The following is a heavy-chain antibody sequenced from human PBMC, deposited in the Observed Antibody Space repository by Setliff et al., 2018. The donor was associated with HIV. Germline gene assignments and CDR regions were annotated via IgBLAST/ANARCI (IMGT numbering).Heavy chain of an antibody. CDR1: GFTLRSYD. CDR2: IHWKGGGT. J-gene: IGHJ4*02. V-gene: IGHV3-20*01. D-gene: IGHD3-9*01. Sequence: PGGSLRLSCVVSGFTLRSYDMYWVRQVPGKGLEWVSGIHWKGGGTGYADSVKGRFTTSRDNAKNSLYLQMNSLRAEDTALYDCAREPYYDILTGYLDYWGQGALVTVSS. CDR3: AREPYYDILTGYLDY.